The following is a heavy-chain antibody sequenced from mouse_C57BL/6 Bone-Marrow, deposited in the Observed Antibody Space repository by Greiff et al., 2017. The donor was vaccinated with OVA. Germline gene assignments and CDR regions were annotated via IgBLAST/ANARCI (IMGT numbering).Heavy chain of an antibody. V-gene: IGHV5-12*01. CDR3: ARGGDYDEFAY. J-gene: IGHJ3*01. CDR2: ISNGGGST. D-gene: IGHD2-4*01. Sequence: EVQLVESGGGLVQPGASLKLSCAASGFTFSDYYMYWVRQTPEQRLAWVAYISNGGGSTYYPDTVKDRYTISRDNAKNTLYLQMSRLKSEDTAMYYCARGGDYDEFAYWGQGTLVTVSA. CDR1: GFTFSDYY.